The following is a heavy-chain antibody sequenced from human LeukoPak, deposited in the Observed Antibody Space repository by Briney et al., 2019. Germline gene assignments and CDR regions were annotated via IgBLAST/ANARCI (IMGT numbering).Heavy chain of an antibody. D-gene: IGHD6-13*01. J-gene: IGHJ1*01. CDR3: SRTYSSSWQYFQH. CDR2: ISYDGSNK. CDR1: GFTFSSYG. Sequence: GRSLRLSCAASGFTFSSYGMHWVRQAPGKGLEWVAVISYDGSNKYYADSVKGRFTISRDNSKNTLYLQMNSLRAEDTAVYYCSRTYSSSWQYFQHWGQGTLVTVSS. V-gene: IGHV3-30*03.